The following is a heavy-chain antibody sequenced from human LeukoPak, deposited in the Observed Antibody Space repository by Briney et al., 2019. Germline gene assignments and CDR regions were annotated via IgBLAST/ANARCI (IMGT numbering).Heavy chain of an antibody. CDR2: ISAYNGNT. J-gene: IGHJ4*02. V-gene: IGHV1-18*01. D-gene: IGHD3-22*01. Sequence: GASVKVSCKASGYTFSSYGISWVRQAPGQGLEWIGWISAYNGNTNYAQKLQGRATMTTDTSTSTAYMELRSLRSDDTAVYYCARDVKSYYYDSSGYRWDYWGQGTLVTVSS. CDR3: ARDVKSYYYDSSGYRWDY. CDR1: GYTFSSYG.